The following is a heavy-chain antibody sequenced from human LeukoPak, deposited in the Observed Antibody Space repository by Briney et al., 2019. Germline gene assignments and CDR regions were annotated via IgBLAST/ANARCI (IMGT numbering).Heavy chain of an antibody. V-gene: IGHV3-7*01. CDR3: ARDHLSLYNWNYFSDY. Sequence: GGSLRLSYAASGFTFSSYWMSWVRQAPGKGLEWVANIKQDGSEKYYVDSVKGRFTISRDNAKNSLYLQMNSLRAEDTAVYYCARDHLSLYNWNYFSDYWGQGTLVTVSS. CDR2: IKQDGSEK. J-gene: IGHJ4*02. D-gene: IGHD1-7*01. CDR1: GFTFSSYW.